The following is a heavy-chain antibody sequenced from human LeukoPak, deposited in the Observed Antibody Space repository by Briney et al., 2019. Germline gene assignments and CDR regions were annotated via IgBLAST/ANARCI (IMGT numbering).Heavy chain of an antibody. CDR1: GGTFSSYA. CDR3: ARDLSGSGSYYSLNYYFDY. Sequence: GASVKVSCKASGGTFSSYAISWVRQAPGQGLEWMGGIIPIFGTANYAQKFQGRVTITADESTSTAYMELSSLRSEDTAVYYCARDLSGSGSYYSLNYYFDYWGQGTLVTVSS. D-gene: IGHD3-10*01. CDR2: IIPIFGTA. V-gene: IGHV1-69*13. J-gene: IGHJ4*02.